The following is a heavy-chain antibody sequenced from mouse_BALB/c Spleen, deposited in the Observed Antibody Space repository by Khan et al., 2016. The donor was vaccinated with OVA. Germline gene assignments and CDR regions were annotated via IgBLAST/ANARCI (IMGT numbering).Heavy chain of an antibody. CDR3: ARQGGIYDGPFDY. D-gene: IGHD2-3*01. Sequence: EVELVESGGGLVKPGGSLKLSCAASGFTFSNYAMSWVRQTPEKRLEWVATVSSGGSFTYSPDSVKGRFTISRDNAKNTLYLQMSRLRSEDTAMYYCARQGGIYDGPFDYWGQGTTLTVSS. CDR1: GFTFSNYA. CDR2: VSSGGSFT. J-gene: IGHJ2*01. V-gene: IGHV5-9-3*01.